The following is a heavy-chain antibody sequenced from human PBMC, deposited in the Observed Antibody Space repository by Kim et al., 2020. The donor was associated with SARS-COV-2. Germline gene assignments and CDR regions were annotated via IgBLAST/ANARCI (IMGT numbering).Heavy chain of an antibody. D-gene: IGHD3-16*01. V-gene: IGHV3-30*04. CDR3: ARDAAPLGVDYLDF. Sequence: GGSLRLSCAASGYIFSNHAIHWVRQAPGRGLEWVAVISYDGTEKNYADPVRGRFTISRGSSKKTVYLQMDSLRVEDTAVYYCARDAAPLGVDYLDFWGQGTLVTVSS. CDR2: ISYDGTEK. CDR1: GYIFSNHA. J-gene: IGHJ4*02.